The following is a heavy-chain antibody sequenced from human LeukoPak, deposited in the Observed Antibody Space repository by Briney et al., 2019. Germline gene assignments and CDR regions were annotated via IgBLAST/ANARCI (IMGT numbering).Heavy chain of an antibody. CDR2: ISASGGNT. CDR1: GFTFANYA. Sequence: PGGSLRLSCAASGFTFANYAMNWVRQAPGKGLEWVSTISASGGNTYYADSVKGRFTFPRDNSENTLYLQMNSLRAEDTAVYYCAKAAISGVVISFDYCGHGTLLTVSS. J-gene: IGHJ4*01. V-gene: IGHV3-23*01. CDR3: AKAAISGVVISFDY. D-gene: IGHD3-3*01.